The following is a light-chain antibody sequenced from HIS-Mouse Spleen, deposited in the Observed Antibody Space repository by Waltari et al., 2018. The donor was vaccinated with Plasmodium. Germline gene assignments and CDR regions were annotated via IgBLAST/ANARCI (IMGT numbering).Light chain of an antibody. CDR2: DVS. V-gene: IGLV2-14*03. Sequence: QSALTQPASVSGSPGQSITISCTGPSSDVGGYHDDSCYQQHPGKAPKLMIYDVSNRPSGVSNRFSGSKSGNTASLTISGLQAEDEADYYCSSYTSSSTLNYVFGTGTKVTVL. CDR3: SSYTSSSTLNYV. J-gene: IGLJ1*01. CDR1: SSDVGGYHD.